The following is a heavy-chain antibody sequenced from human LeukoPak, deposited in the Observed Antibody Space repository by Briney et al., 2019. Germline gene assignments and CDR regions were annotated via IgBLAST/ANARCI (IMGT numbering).Heavy chain of an antibody. CDR2: IYYSGST. CDR3: ARVGVGYNWFDP. V-gene: IGHV4-59*01. CDR1: GGSISSYY. D-gene: IGHD3-10*01. J-gene: IGHJ5*02. Sequence: SETLSLTCTVSGGSISSYYWSWIRQPPGKGLEWIGYIYYSGSTNYNPSLKSRVTISVDTSKNQFSLKLSSVTAADTAVYYCARVGVGYNWFDPWGQETLVTVSS.